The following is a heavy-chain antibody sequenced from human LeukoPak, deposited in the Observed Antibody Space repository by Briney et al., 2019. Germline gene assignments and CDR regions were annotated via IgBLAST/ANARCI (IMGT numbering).Heavy chain of an antibody. CDR2: TSSDGNIK. Sequence: GGPLRLSCAASGFTFSSYAMHWLPQAPGKGLEWVAVTSSDGNIKYYADSVKGRFTISRDNSKNTLYLQMNSLRGEDTGVYYCARDPVPATARHFDYWGQGTLVTVSS. CDR3: ARDPVPATARHFDY. V-gene: IGHV3-30-3*01. J-gene: IGHJ4*02. D-gene: IGHD1-1*01. CDR1: GFTFSSYA.